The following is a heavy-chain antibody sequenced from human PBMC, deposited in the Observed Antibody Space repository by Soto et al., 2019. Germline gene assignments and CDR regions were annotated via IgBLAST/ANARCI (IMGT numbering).Heavy chain of an antibody. Sequence: QVQLVESGGGVVQPGRSLRLSCAASGFTFSSYGMHWVRQAPGKGLEWVAVISYDGSNKYYADSVKGRFTISRDNSKNTLYLQMNSLRAEDTAVYYCAKKLVAATPPVDWGQGTLVTVSS. J-gene: IGHJ4*02. V-gene: IGHV3-30*18. CDR1: GFTFSSYG. D-gene: IGHD2-15*01. CDR2: ISYDGSNK. CDR3: AKKLVAATPPVD.